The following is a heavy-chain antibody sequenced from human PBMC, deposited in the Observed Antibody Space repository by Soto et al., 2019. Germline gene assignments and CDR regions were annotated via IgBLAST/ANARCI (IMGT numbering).Heavy chain of an antibody. D-gene: IGHD1-26*01. J-gene: IGHJ4*02. CDR1: GYKFTSYS. Sequence: PGESLKISCQGSGYKFTSYSIGWVRQMPGKGLEWMGLVYPSDSDTRYSPSLQGHVTISADKSTSTAYLQWSSLEASDSAMYFCVLGGLLGYFDYWGQGTLVTVSS. CDR3: VLGGLLGYFDY. V-gene: IGHV5-51*01. CDR2: VYPSDSDT.